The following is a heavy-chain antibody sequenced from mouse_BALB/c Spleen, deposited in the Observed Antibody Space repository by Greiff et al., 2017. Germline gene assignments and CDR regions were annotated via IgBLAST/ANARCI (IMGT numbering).Heavy chain of an antibody. CDR3: ARGDGYYGAMDY. D-gene: IGHD2-3*01. J-gene: IGHJ4*01. V-gene: IGHV5-9-4*01. Sequence: DVMLVESGGGLVKPGGSLKLSCAASGFTFSSYAMSWVRQSPEKRLEWVAEISSGGSYTYYPDTVTGRFTISRDNAKNTLYLEMSSLRSEDTAMYYCARGDGYYGAMDYWGQGTSVTVSS. CDR1: GFTFSSYA. CDR2: ISSGGSYT.